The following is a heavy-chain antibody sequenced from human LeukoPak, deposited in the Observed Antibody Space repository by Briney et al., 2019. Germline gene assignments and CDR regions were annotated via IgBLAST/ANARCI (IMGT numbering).Heavy chain of an antibody. CDR3: ARSSYSSSSSV. Sequence: GGSLRLSCAASGFTFSNFWMHWVRQAPGNGLVWVALIYGDGSFTRYADSVKGRFTISRDNAKNTVYLQMNSLRVEDTAVYYCARSSYSSSSSVWGQGTMVTVSS. CDR2: IYGDGSFT. CDR1: GFTFSNFW. J-gene: IGHJ3*01. V-gene: IGHV3-74*01. D-gene: IGHD6-6*01.